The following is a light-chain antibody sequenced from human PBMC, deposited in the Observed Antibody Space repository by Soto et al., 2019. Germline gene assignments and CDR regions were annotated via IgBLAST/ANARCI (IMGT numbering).Light chain of an antibody. CDR3: CSHAGSYTYV. CDR1: SSDVGGYNY. V-gene: IGLV2-11*01. CDR2: DVT. J-gene: IGLJ1*01. Sequence: QSALAQPRSGSGSPGQSLTISCTGTSSDVGGYNYVSWYQQHPGKVPKLMIYDVTKRPSRVPDRFSGSKSGNTASLTISGLQSEDEADYYCCSHAGSYTYVFGTGTRSPS.